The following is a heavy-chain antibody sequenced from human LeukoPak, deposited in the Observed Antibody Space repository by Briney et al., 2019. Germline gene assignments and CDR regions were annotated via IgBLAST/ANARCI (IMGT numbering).Heavy chain of an antibody. CDR2: IYYSGST. CDR1: GGSISSYY. J-gene: IGHJ5*02. D-gene: IGHD3-10*01. CDR3: ARGERFGEWGFDP. V-gene: IGHV4-59*12. Sequence: PSETLSLTCTVSGGSISSYYWSWIRQPPGKGLEWIGYIYYSGSTNYNPSLKSRVTISVDTSKNQFSLKLSSVTAADTAVYYCARGERFGEWGFDPWGQGTLVTVSS.